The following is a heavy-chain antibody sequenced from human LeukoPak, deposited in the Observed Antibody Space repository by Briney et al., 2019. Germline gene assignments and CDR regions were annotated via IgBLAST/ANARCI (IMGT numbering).Heavy chain of an antibody. Sequence: GGSLRLSCAASGLTVSSYAMHWVRQAPGKGLEWVAVISYDGSNKYYADSVKGRFTISRDNSKNTLYLQMNSLRAEDTAVYYCARGAMVTLGAFDIWGQGTMVTVSS. CDR2: ISYDGSNK. J-gene: IGHJ3*02. V-gene: IGHV3-30-3*01. CDR3: ARGAMVTLGAFDI. D-gene: IGHD5-18*01. CDR1: GLTVSSYA.